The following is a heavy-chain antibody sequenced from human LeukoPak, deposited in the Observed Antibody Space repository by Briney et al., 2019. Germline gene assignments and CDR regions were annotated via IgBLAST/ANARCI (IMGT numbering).Heavy chain of an antibody. J-gene: IGHJ2*01. CDR2: ISGSGGST. V-gene: IGHV3-23*01. Sequence: PGGSLRLSCAASGFTFSSYAMSWVRQAPGKGLEWVSAISGSGGSTYYADSVKGRFTISRDNSKNTLYLEMNSLRAEDTAVYYCVRPIGDSRYFYIDLWGRGTLVTVSS. CDR3: VRPIGDSRYFYIDL. CDR1: GFTFSSYA. D-gene: IGHD4-17*01.